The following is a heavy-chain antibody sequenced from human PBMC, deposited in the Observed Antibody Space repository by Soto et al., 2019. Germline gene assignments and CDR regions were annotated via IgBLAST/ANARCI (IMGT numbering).Heavy chain of an antibody. J-gene: IGHJ4*02. CDR2: IGTAGDT. D-gene: IGHD2-15*01. CDR3: ARGQEVGAHFFDS. Sequence: GGSLRLSCVASGFSISTHALTWVRQAPGKGLEWVSTIGTAGDTYYAVSVKGRFTISRDNAKNSLSLQMNSLRAGDTAVYFCARGQEVGAHFFDSWGQGAQVTGAS. V-gene: IGHV3-13*01. CDR1: GFSISTHA.